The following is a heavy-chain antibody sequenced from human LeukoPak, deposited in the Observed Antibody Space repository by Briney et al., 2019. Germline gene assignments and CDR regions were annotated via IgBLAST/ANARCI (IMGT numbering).Heavy chain of an antibody. CDR2: LNNDGSST. J-gene: IGHJ3*02. D-gene: IGHD2-15*01. CDR1: GFTFSSYW. V-gene: IGHV3-74*01. CDR3: ARIAWDAFDI. Sequence: GGSLRLSCAASGFTFSSYWMHWVRQAPGKGLVWVSRLNNDGSSTNYADSVKGRFTLSRDNAKNTLYLQMNSLRAEDTAVYYCARIAWDAFDIWGQGTMVTVSS.